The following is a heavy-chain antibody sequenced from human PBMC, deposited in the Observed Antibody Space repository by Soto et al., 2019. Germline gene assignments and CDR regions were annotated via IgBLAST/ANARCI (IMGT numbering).Heavy chain of an antibody. Sequence: EVQLVQSGAEAKKPGESLRISCKASGYMFTGHWISWVRQMPGEGLEWMGRIDPTDSYTVYSPSFKGHVSFSTDKSISTAYLQWSTLKASDTAIYYCARLGYCTGSSCTNWFLDLWGPGTPVTVSS. J-gene: IGHJ2*01. CDR2: IDPTDSYT. CDR1: GYMFTGHW. CDR3: ARLGYCTGSSCTNWFLDL. V-gene: IGHV5-10-1*03. D-gene: IGHD2-8*02.